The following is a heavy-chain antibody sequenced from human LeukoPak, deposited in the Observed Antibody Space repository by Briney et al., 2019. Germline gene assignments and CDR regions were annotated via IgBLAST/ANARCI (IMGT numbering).Heavy chain of an antibody. Sequence: GGSLKLSCAASKFTFNGSAIHWVRQASGKGLEWVGRIRTKVKNYATAYAESVKGRFTISRDNSRNTLYLQMNSLRAEDTAVYYCAKDRDPIAAPGWNWYFDLWGRGTLVTVCS. J-gene: IGHJ2*01. CDR1: KFTFNGSA. D-gene: IGHD6-13*01. V-gene: IGHV3-73*01. CDR3: AKDRDPIAAPGWNWYFDL. CDR2: IRTKVKNYAT.